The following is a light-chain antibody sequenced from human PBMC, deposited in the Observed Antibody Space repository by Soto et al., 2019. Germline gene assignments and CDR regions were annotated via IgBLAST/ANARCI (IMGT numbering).Light chain of an antibody. CDR3: QQYNSYPLT. J-gene: IGKJ4*01. V-gene: IGKV1-5*03. CDR2: EAS. CDR1: QRISSW. Sequence: DIQMTQSPSTLSASVGDRVTITCRASQRISSWLAWYQQKPGKAPKFLIYEASNLESGVSSRFSGSGSGTEFTLTISSLQPDDIATYYFQQYNSYPLTFGVGTKVEIK.